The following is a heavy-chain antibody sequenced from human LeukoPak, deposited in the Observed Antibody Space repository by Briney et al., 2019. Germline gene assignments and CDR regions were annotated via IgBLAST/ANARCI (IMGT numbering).Heavy chain of an antibody. Sequence: PSETLSLTCTVSGDSISSYYWSWIRQPPGKGLEWIGYMYYSGSTNYNPFLKSRVTISVDTSKNQFSLKLSSVTDADTAVYYCARSYSSSWSDAFDIWGQGTMVTVSS. D-gene: IGHD6-13*01. CDR2: MYYSGST. CDR1: GDSISSYY. J-gene: IGHJ3*02. CDR3: ARSYSSSWSDAFDI. V-gene: IGHV4-59*01.